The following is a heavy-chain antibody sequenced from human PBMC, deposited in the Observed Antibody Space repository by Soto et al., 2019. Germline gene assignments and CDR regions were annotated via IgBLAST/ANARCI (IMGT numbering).Heavy chain of an antibody. CDR1: GFTFSSYA. Sequence: EVQLLESGGGLVQPGGSLRLSCAASGFTFSSYARSWVRQAPGKGLEWVSAISGSGGSTYYADSVKGRFTISRDNSKNTLYLQMNSLRAEDTAVYYCAKGGLVSSGGYDYPYYFDYWGQGTLVTVSS. CDR3: AKGGLVSSGGYDYPYYFDY. D-gene: IGHD5-12*01. J-gene: IGHJ4*02. V-gene: IGHV3-23*01. CDR2: ISGSGGST.